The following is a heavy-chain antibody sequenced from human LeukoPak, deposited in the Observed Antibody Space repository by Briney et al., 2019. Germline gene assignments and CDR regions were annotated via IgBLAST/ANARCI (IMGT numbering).Heavy chain of an antibody. J-gene: IGHJ5*02. CDR1: GASFSDYY. CDR3: ARTYYYNSGSYHKFDP. V-gene: IGHV4-59*10. Sequence: SETLSLTCAVYGASFSDYYWTWIRQPAGKGLEWIGRVYTSGITNSNPSLKSRLTISLDTSKNQFSLKLTSVSAADTAVYYCARTYYYNSGSYHKFDPWGQGTLVTVSS. CDR2: VYTSGIT. D-gene: IGHD3-10*01.